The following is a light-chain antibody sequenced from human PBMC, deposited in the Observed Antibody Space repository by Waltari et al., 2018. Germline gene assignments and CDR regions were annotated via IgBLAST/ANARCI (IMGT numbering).Light chain of an antibody. CDR3: CSYAGSSTYV. V-gene: IGLV2-23*02. CDR1: SSDVGRYNL. CDR2: EVS. Sequence: QSALTQPASVSGSSGQSLPISRTGTSSDVGRYNLVSWYHQHPGKAPKLMIYEVSKPPSGVSNRFSGSKSGNTASLTISGLQAEDEADYYCCSYAGSSTYVFGTGTKVTVL. J-gene: IGLJ1*01.